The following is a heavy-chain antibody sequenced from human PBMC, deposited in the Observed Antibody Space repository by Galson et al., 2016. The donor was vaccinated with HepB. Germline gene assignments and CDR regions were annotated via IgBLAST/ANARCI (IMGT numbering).Heavy chain of an antibody. J-gene: IGHJ6*03. CDR2: ISNDGNDK. CDR1: RFTFSNFW. Sequence: SLRLSCAASRFTFSNFWMSWVRQAPGKGLEWVAVISNDGNDKYYADSVKGRFTISRDNSKNTLYLQMSSLRAEDTAVYYCVKVGTTGDFFYYMDGWGKGTTVTFSS. D-gene: IGHD1-7*01. V-gene: IGHV3-30*18. CDR3: VKVGTTGDFFYYMDG.